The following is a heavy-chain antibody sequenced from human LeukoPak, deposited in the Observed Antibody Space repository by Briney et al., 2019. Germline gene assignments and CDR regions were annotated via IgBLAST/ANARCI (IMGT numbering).Heavy chain of an antibody. J-gene: IGHJ5*02. Sequence: SETLSLTGTVSGYSISSGYYWGWIRQPPGKGLEWIGSISHSGSTYYNPSLKSRVTISVDTSKNQFSLELSSVTAADTAVYYCARDPVHYYDSRGGNWFDPWGQGTLVTVSS. V-gene: IGHV4-38-2*02. CDR3: ARDPVHYYDSRGGNWFDP. CDR1: GYSISSGYY. D-gene: IGHD3-22*01. CDR2: ISHSGST.